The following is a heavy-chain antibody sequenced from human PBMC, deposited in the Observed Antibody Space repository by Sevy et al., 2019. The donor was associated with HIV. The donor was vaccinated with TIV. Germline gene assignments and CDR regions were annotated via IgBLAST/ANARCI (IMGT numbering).Heavy chain of an antibody. Sequence: GGSLRLSCAASGFTFSNYWMSWVRQAPGKGLECVANINQDGSEKYYLDSVKGRFIVSRDNAKNSLYLQMNSLRAEDSAVYYCAREQITGSKPCYFDSWGQGTLVTVSS. CDR1: GFTFSNYW. J-gene: IGHJ4*02. D-gene: IGHD1-7*01. CDR2: INQDGSEK. V-gene: IGHV3-7*01. CDR3: AREQITGSKPCYFDS.